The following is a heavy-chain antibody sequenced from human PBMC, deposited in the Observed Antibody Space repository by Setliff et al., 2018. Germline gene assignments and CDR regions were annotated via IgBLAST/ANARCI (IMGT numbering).Heavy chain of an antibody. CDR3: ARDPPPDFWSGYCGRGGYYYYMDV. CDR2: INPIFGTA. Sequence: SVKVSCKASGGTFSSYAISWVRQAPGQGLEWMGRINPIFGTANYAQKFQGRVTITADKSTSTVYMELSSLRSEDTAVYYCARDPPPDFWSGYCGRGGYYYYMDVWGKGTTVTVSS. J-gene: IGHJ6*03. CDR1: GGTFSSYA. V-gene: IGHV1-69*06. D-gene: IGHD3-3*01.